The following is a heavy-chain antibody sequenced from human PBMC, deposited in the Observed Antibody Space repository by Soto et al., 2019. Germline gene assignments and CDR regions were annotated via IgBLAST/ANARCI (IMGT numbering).Heavy chain of an antibody. CDR2: IIPIFGTS. J-gene: IGHJ5*02. CDR1: GGTFSSYA. D-gene: IGHD4-17*01. Sequence: QVQLVQSGAEVKKPGSSVKVSCKASGGTFSSYAISWVRQAPGQGLEWMGGIIPIFGTSNYAQKFQGRVTITADESTSTAYMEQSSLRSEDTAVYYCARGRYGDYGPPNWFAPWGQGTLVTVSS. CDR3: ARGRYGDYGPPNWFAP. V-gene: IGHV1-69*01.